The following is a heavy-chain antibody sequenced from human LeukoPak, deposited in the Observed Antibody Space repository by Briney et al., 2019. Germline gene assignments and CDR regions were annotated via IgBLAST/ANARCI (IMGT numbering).Heavy chain of an antibody. Sequence: GGSLRLSCAASGFTFDSYWMSWVRQAPGKGLEWVANIKQDGSEKNYVDSVKGRFTISRDNAKKSLYLQMNSLRAEDTAVYYCSRLDGYSYAYVVYWGQGTLVTVSS. CDR3: SRLDGYSYAYVVY. CDR2: IKQDGSEK. J-gene: IGHJ4*02. V-gene: IGHV3-7*01. CDR1: GFTFDSYW. D-gene: IGHD5-18*01.